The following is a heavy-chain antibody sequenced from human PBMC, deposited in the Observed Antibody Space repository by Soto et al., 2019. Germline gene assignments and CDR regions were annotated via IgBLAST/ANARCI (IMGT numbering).Heavy chain of an antibody. CDR2: INHSGST. CDR1: GGSFSGYY. J-gene: IGHJ4*02. CDR3: ASGKRRRVGSAVEGNQLGLGY. D-gene: IGHD2-15*01. V-gene: IGHV4-34*01. Sequence: QVQLQQWGAGLLKPSETLSLTCAVYGGSFSGYYWSWIRQPPGKGLEWIGEINHSGSTNYNPSLKSRVTISVDTSRNQFSLTLSSVTAADTAVYYCASGKRRRVGSAVEGNQLGLGYWGQGTLVTVSS.